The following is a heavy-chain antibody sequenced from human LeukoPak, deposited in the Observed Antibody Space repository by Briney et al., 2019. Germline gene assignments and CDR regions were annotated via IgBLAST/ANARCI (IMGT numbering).Heavy chain of an antibody. Sequence: PGGSLRLSCAASGFTVSSNYMSWVRQAPGKGLEWVSVIYSGGSTYYADSVKGRFTISRDNSKNTLYLQMNSLRAEDTAVYYCARASYGDYDYYYYMDVWGKGTTVTISS. CDR2: IYSGGST. CDR1: GFTVSSNY. CDR3: ARASYGDYDYYYYMDV. V-gene: IGHV3-66*01. J-gene: IGHJ6*03. D-gene: IGHD4-17*01.